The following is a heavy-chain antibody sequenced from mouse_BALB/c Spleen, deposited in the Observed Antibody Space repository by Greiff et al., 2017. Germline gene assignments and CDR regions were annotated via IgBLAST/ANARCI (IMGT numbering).Heavy chain of an antibody. D-gene: IGHD1-1*01. J-gene: IGHJ2*01. Sequence: VQLQQSGPELVKPGASVKVSCKASGYAFTSYNMYWVKQSHGKSLEWIGYIDPYNGGTSYNQKFKGKATLTVDKSSSTAYMHLNSLTSEDSAVYYCARSIYYYCSSYPCFDYWGQGTTLTVSS. CDR1: GYAFTSYN. CDR3: ARSIYYYCSSYPCFDY. CDR2: IDPYNGGT. V-gene: IGHV1S135*01.